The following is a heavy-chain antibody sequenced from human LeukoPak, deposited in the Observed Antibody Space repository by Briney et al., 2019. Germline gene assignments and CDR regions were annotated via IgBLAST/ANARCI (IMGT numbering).Heavy chain of an antibody. Sequence: GGSLRLSCAASGLTFSMPPMDWVRQAPGKGLEWVAFIQNDGNSKNYADSVRGRFTISRDNAKNSLYLQMNSLRAEDTAVYYCARGGSDYWGQGTLVTVSS. CDR2: IQNDGNSK. CDR1: GLTFSMPP. CDR3: ARGGSDY. V-gene: IGHV3-30*02. J-gene: IGHJ4*02.